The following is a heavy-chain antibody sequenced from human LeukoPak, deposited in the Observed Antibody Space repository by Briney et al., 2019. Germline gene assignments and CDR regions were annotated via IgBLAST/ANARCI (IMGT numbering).Heavy chain of an antibody. CDR2: ISGSGGST. J-gene: IGHJ4*02. V-gene: IGHV3-23*01. Sequence: GGSLRLSCAASGFTFSSYAMSWVRQAPGKGLEWVSAISGSGGSTYYADSVKGRFTISRDNSKNTLYLQMNSLRAEDTAVYYCAKDRWFGELSVLFFDYWGQGTLVTVSS. D-gene: IGHD3-10*01. CDR1: GFTFSSYA. CDR3: AKDRWFGELSVLFFDY.